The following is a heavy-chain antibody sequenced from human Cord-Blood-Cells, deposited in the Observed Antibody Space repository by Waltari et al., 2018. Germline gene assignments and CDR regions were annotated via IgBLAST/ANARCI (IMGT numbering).Heavy chain of an antibody. CDR3: AREYSGYANWYFDL. J-gene: IGHJ2*01. CDR2: INPNSGGT. D-gene: IGHD5-12*01. CDR1: GYTFTGNY. Sequence: QVQLVQSGAEVTKPGASVKVSCKASGYTFTGNYMHWVRQAPGQGLEWMRRINPNSGGTNYAQKFQGRVTMTRDTSISTVYMELSRLRSDDTAVYYCAREYSGYANWYFDLWGRGTLVTVSS. V-gene: IGHV1-2*06.